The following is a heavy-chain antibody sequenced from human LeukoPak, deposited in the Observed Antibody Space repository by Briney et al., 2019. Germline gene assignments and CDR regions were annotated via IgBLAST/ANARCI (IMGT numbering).Heavy chain of an antibody. Sequence: SVTVSCKASGGIFSSYAISWVRQAPGQGLEWMGWIITIVGIANYAEKLQGRVTITADKSTNTAYMELSSLRSEDTAVYYCARDVRYGGGDCYSPPDASPNPFDYWGQGTLVTVSS. D-gene: IGHD2-21*02. V-gene: IGHV1-69*10. J-gene: IGHJ4*02. CDR2: IITIVGIA. CDR3: ARDVRYGGGDCYSPPDASPNPFDY. CDR1: GGIFSSYA.